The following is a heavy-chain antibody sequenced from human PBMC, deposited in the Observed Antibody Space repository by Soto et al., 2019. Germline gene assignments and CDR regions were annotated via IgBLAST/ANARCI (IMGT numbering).Heavy chain of an antibody. D-gene: IGHD5-12*01. CDR1: GFTFSSYS. Sequence: EVQLVESGGGLVQPGGSLRLSCAASGFTFSSYSMNWVRQAPGKGLEWVSYISSSSSTIYYADSVKGRFTISRDNAKNSQYLPMNSLRAEDTAXXXCARXXXGYXXXXXXXGMXVWGQGTTVTVSS. CDR2: ISSSSSTI. J-gene: IGHJ6*02. V-gene: IGHV3-48*01. CDR3: ARXXXGYXXXXXXXGMXV.